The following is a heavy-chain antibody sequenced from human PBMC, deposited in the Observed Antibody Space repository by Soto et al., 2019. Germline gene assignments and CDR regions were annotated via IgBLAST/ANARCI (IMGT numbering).Heavy chain of an antibody. CDR3: ARDLGLIDFWSGTPFDY. CDR1: GFTFSSYS. CDR2: ISSSSSYI. D-gene: IGHD3-3*01. Sequence: GGSLRLSCAASGFTFSSYSMNWVRQAPGKGLEWVSSISSSSSYIYYADSVKGRFTISRDNAKNSLYLQMNSLRAEDTAVYYCARDLGLIDFWSGTPFDYWGQGTLVTVSS. V-gene: IGHV3-21*01. J-gene: IGHJ4*02.